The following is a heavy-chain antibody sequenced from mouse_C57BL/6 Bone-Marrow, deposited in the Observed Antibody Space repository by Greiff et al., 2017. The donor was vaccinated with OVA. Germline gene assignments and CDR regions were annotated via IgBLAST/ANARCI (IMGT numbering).Heavy chain of an antibody. CDR1: GYTFTSYW. J-gene: IGHJ2*01. Sequence: VQLQQPGAELVMPGASVKLSCKASGYTFTSYWMHWVKQRPGQGLEWIGEIDPSGSYTNYNQKFKGKSTLNVDKSSSTAYMPLSSLTSEDSAVYYCAREGDYYGSSYKLTGTDFDYWGQGTTLTVSA. CDR3: AREGDYYGSSYKLTGTDFDY. D-gene: IGHD1-1*01. V-gene: IGHV1-69*01. CDR2: IDPSGSYT.